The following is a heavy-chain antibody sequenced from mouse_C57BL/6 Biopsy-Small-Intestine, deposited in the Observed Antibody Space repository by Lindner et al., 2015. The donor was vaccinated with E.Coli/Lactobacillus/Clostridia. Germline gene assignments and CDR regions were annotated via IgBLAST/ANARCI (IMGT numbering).Heavy chain of an antibody. V-gene: IGHV1-82*01. CDR2: IYPGDGDT. Sequence: VQLQESGPELVKPGASVKISCKASGYAFSSSWMNWVKQRPGKGLEWIGRIYPGDGDTNYNGKFKGKATLTADKSSSTAYMQLSSLTSEDSAVYFCARRVYYGYFDYWGQGTTLTVSS. J-gene: IGHJ2*01. CDR3: ARRVYYGYFDY. CDR1: GYAFSSSW. D-gene: IGHD1-1*01.